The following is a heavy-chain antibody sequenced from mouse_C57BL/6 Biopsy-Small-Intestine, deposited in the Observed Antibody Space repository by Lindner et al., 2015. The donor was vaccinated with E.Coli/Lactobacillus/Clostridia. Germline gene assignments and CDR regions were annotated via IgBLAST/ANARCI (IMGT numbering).Heavy chain of an antibody. Sequence: SGGGLVQPGGSLKLSCTASGIDFSRYWMSWVRRAPGKGLEWIGEIKPDSRTISYVPSLKDKFIISRDNAKNTLYLQMSKVRSEDTALYYCAGAPGFAYWGQGTLVTVSA. J-gene: IGHJ3*01. CDR3: AGAPGFAY. CDR2: IKPDSRTI. CDR1: GIDFSRYW. V-gene: IGHV4-1*01.